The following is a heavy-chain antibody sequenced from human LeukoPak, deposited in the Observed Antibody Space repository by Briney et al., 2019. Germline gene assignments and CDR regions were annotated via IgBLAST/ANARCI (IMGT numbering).Heavy chain of an antibody. CDR1: GLKFRNYG. Sequence: QPGGSLRLSCVASGLKFRNYGMHWVRQAPGKGLEWVTFIWYDGSHQYYIDSVKGRFTVSRDNAKSTLYLQMDSLRAEDTAVYYCARDIEDYGDYWGDYXYGMDVWXQGTMVTVSS. J-gene: IGHJ6*01. V-gene: IGHV3-33*01. CDR2: IWYDGSHQ. D-gene: IGHD4-17*01. CDR3: ARDIEDYGDYWGDYXYGMDV.